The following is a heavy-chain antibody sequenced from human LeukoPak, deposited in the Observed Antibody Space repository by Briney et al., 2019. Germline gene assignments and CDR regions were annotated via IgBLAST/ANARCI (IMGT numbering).Heavy chain of an antibody. D-gene: IGHD6-19*01. Sequence: GGSLRLSCAASGFTFSSYAMSWVRQAPGKGLEWVSGISSTGGSTYYAASVKGRFTISRDNSKNTLYLHMNSLTAEDTAVYYCASGYSSLDPWGQGTLVTVSS. J-gene: IGHJ5*02. CDR1: GFTFSSYA. CDR3: ASGYSSLDP. V-gene: IGHV3-23*01. CDR2: ISSTGGST.